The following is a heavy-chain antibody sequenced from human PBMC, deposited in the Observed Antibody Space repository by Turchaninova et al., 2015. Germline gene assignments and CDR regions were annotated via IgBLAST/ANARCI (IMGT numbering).Heavy chain of an antibody. D-gene: IGHD6-25*01. CDR3: AREVPQAAFDY. CDR1: GYSISSGYY. CDR2: IYHSGST. Sequence: QVQLPESGPGLVQPSETLSLTCAVSGYSISSGYYWGWIRQPPGKGLEWIGSIYHSGSTYYNPSLKSRVTISVDTSKNQFSLKLSSVTAADTAVYYCAREVPQAAFDYWGQGTLVTVSS. V-gene: IGHV4-38-2*02. J-gene: IGHJ4*02.